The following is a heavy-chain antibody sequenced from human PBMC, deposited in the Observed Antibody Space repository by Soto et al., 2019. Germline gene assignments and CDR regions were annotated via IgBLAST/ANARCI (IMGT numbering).Heavy chain of an antibody. D-gene: IGHD7-27*01. CDR1: GFTLSNNR. CDR2: LYFYGSA. Sequence: EVQLVETGGGLVLPGGSLRLSCVVSGFTLSNNRMTWVRQAPGQGLEWVSDLYFYGSANYADSVRGRFTIFKDASQNTLYVQMTKLSADDTALYYCARVGTSESFFDYWGQGTLVTGSP. J-gene: IGHJ4*02. CDR3: ARVGTSESFFDY. V-gene: IGHV3-53*02.